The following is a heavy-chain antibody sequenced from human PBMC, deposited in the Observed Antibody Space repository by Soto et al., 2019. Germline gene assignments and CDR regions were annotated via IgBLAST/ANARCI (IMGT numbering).Heavy chain of an antibody. CDR2: ISAYNGNT. D-gene: IGHD5-18*01. V-gene: IGHV1-18*04. CDR1: GGTFTSYG. J-gene: IGHJ5*02. CDR3: ARMVGCGCWFDP. Sequence: AARIGSYDASGGTFTSYGIGWVRQAPGQGLEWMGWISAYNGNTNYAQKLQGRVTMTTDTSTSTAYMELRSLRSDDTAVYYCARMVGCGCWFDPWGQGTPVTVSS.